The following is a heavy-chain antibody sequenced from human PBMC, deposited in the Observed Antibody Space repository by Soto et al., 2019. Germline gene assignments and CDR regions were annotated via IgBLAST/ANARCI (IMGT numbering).Heavy chain of an antibody. CDR1: GFTFSGSG. J-gene: IGHJ4*02. CDR3: DTYNGYDSYYFDS. Sequence: EVQLVESGGGLVQPGGSLKVSCAASGFTFSGSGMHWVRQASGKGLEWIGHIRTKANTYATAYAASVKGRFTISRDDSRRPAYLLMNSLKTEDTAVYYCDTYNGYDSYYFDSWGRGILVTVSS. CDR2: IRTKANTYAT. V-gene: IGHV3-73*01. D-gene: IGHD5-12*01.